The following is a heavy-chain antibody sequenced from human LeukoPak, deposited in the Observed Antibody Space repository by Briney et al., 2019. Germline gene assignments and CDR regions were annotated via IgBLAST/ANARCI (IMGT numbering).Heavy chain of an antibody. V-gene: IGHV4-34*01. D-gene: IGHD1-26*01. Sequence: SETLSLTCAVYGGSFSGYYWSWIRQPPGKGLEWIGEINHSGSTNYNPSLKSRVTISVDTSKSQFSLKLSSVTAADTAVYYCARRIEGATFDYWGQGTLVTVSS. CDR2: INHSGST. CDR3: ARRIEGATFDY. CDR1: GGSFSGYY. J-gene: IGHJ4*02.